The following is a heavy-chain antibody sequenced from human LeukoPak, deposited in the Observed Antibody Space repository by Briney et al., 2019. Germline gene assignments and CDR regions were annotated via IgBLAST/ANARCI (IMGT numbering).Heavy chain of an antibody. J-gene: IGHJ4*02. CDR3: AKGGAQGTYYFDY. D-gene: IGHD1-1*01. V-gene: IGHV3-30*02. CDR2: IWSDGSKK. CDR1: GFSLSSYG. Sequence: GGSLRLSCAASGFSLSSYGMRWVRQAPGKGLEWVASIWSDGSKKYYADSVKGRFTISRDNSKNTLVLQMNSLTVEDTAVYYCAKGGAQGTYYFDYWGQGTLVTVSS.